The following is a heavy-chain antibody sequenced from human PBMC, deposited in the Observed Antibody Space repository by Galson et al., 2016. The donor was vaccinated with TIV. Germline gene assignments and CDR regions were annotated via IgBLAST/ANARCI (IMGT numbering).Heavy chain of an antibody. CDR2: IVPLFGTT. CDR3: AKDRNTAVDTYYHYYGMDV. CDR1: GGTFSSSV. J-gene: IGHJ6*02. V-gene: IGHV1-69*06. D-gene: IGHD5-18*01. Sequence: SCKAPGGTFSSSVFSWVRQAPGQGLEWMGGIVPLFGTTNFAQKFQGRVTITADKFTSTTYMELSSLTSDDTAVYYCAKDRNTAVDTYYHYYGMDVWGQGTTVTVSS.